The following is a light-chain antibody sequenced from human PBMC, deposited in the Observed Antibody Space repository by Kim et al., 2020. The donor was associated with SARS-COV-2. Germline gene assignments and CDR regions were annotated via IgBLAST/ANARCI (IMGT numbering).Light chain of an antibody. CDR1: SSNIGSNA. V-gene: IGLV1-44*01. Sequence: GQRVYVSCYGSSSNIGSNAIHWYKVFQGTAPKLLIYNDDRRPSGVPDRFSGSKSGTSASLALSGLLSDDEADYYCATWDDSLEAWVFGGGTQLTVL. J-gene: IGLJ3*02. CDR2: NDD. CDR3: ATWDDSLEAWV.